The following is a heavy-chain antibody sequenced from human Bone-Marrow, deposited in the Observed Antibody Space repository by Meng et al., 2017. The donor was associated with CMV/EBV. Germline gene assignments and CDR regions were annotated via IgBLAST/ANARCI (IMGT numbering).Heavy chain of an antibody. V-gene: IGHV1-2*02. CDR1: GYSFTDHY. Sequence: ASVKVSCKASGYSFTDHYFHWVRQAPGQGLEWMGWIYPNSGGTHYAQKFHGRLTVTTDTSISTGYMELSSLGSDDTAVYYCARDNDWGPDYWGQGTTVTVSS. CDR3: ARDNDWGPDY. CDR2: IYPNSGGT. D-gene: IGHD3-9*01. J-gene: IGHJ4*03.